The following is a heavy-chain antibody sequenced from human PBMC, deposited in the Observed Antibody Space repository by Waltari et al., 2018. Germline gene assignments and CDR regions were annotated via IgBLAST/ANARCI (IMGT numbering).Heavy chain of an antibody. CDR1: GFTFSSYA. CDR2: FFRRSSAT. D-gene: IGHD1-1*01. J-gene: IGHJ6*03. CDR3: AKEAISTGSAYYSYYMAV. V-gene: IGHV3-23*03. Sequence: EVQLLESGGGLVQPGGSLRLSCAASGFTFSSYAMSWVRQAPGTGLEWVLFFFRRSSATSYDDSVKGRLTISRDNSKNTLYLQMNSLRAEDTAVYYCAKEAISTGSAYYSYYMAVWGKGTTVTVSS.